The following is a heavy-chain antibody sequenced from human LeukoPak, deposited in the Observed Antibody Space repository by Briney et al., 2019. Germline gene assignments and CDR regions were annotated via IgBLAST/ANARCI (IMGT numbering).Heavy chain of an antibody. Sequence: ASVKVSCKASVYTFTSYGISWVRQGPGQGLEWMGWISAYNGNTNYAQKLQGRVTMTTDTSTSTAYMELRSLRSDDTAVYYCARDTPMKEFDYWGQGTLVTVSS. J-gene: IGHJ4*02. V-gene: IGHV1-18*01. CDR3: ARDTPMKEFDY. CDR1: VYTFTSYG. CDR2: ISAYNGNT.